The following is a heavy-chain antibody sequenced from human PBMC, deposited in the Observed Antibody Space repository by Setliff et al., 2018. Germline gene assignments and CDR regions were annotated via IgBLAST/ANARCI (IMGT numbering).Heavy chain of an antibody. CDR1: GFTFTNYI. CDR2: IRYDGSNK. CDR3: AKVGGWGGWYEADN. Sequence: GGSLRLSCTASGFTFTNYIIHWVRQAPGKGLEWVAFIRYDGSNKYYADSVKGRFTISRDNSKNTLYLQMNSLRAEDTAVYYCAKVGGWGGWYEADNWGQGTLVTVSS. D-gene: IGHD6-19*01. V-gene: IGHV3-30*02. J-gene: IGHJ4*02.